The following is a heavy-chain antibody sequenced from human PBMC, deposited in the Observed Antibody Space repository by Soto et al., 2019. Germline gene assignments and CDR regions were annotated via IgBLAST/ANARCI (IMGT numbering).Heavy chain of an antibody. CDR1: GYTFTSYG. D-gene: IGHD1-7*01. J-gene: IGHJ3*02. CDR3: ARDSNVLTGTTTDPDAFDI. CDR2: ISAYNGNT. Sequence: ASVKVSCKASGYTFTSYGISWVRQAAGQGLEWMGWISAYNGNTNYAQKLQGRVTMTTDTSTSTAYMELRSLRSDDTAVYYCARDSNVLTGTTTDPDAFDIWGQGTMVTVSS. V-gene: IGHV1-18*04.